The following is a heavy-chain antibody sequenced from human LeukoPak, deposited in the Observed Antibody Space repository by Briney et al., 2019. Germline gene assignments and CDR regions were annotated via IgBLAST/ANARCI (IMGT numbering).Heavy chain of an antibody. J-gene: IGHJ3*02. CDR2: IYPGDSDT. V-gene: IGHV5-51*01. CDR3: ASPRVVAATLTAFDI. Sequence: GESLKISCKGSGYSFTSYWIGWVRQMPGKGLEWMGIIYPGDSDTRYSPSFQGQVTISAGKSISTAYLQWSSLKASDTAMYYCASPRVVAATLTAFDIWGQGTMVTVSS. CDR1: GYSFTSYW. D-gene: IGHD2-15*01.